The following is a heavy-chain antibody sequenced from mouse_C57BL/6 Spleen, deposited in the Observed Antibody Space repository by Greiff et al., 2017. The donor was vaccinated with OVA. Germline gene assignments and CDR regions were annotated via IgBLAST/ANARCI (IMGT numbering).Heavy chain of an antibody. CDR2: INPNNGGT. D-gene: IGHD1-1*01. CDR3: ARWGYGSSYGDY. CDR1: GYTFTDYN. J-gene: IGHJ2*01. V-gene: IGHV1-18*01. Sequence: EVQVVESGPELVKPGASVKIPCKASGYTFTDYNMDWVKQSHGKSLEWIGDINPNNGGTIYNQKFKSKATVTVDKSSSTAYKELRSLTSEDTAVYYCARWGYGSSYGDYWGQGTTLTVSS.